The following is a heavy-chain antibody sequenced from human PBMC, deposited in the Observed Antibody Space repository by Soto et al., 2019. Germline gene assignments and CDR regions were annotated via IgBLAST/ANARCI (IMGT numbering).Heavy chain of an antibody. CDR2: IYSGGST. CDR1: GFTVSSNY. CDR3: ARERGGAPTNWFDP. D-gene: IGHD3-10*01. V-gene: IGHV3-53*01. J-gene: IGHJ5*02. Sequence: VGSLSLSCSASGFTVSSNYMSWVRQAPGTGLEWVSVIYSGGSTYYADSVKGRFTISRDNSKNMLFLQMNSLRAEDTAVYYCARERGGAPTNWFDPWGQGTLVTVSS.